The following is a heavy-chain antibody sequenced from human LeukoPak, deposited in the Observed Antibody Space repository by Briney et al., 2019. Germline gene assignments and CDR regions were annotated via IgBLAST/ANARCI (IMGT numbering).Heavy chain of an antibody. CDR1: GFSVSHHN. CDR3: ARAGFKE. Sequence: GGSLRLSCAASGFSVSHHNLNWVRQAPGKGLEWVSSISSSSSYIYYADSVKGRFTISRDNAKNSLYLQMNSLRAEDTAVYYCARAGFKEWGQGTLVTVSS. CDR2: ISSSSSYI. V-gene: IGHV3-21*01. J-gene: IGHJ4*02. D-gene: IGHD3-9*01.